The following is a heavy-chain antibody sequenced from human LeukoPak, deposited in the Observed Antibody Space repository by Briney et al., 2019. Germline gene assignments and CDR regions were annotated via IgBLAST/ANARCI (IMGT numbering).Heavy chain of an antibody. J-gene: IGHJ4*02. Sequence: GGSLRLSCAASGFTFSNHGMHWVRQAPGKGPEWVALIWYDGSNKYYGDSVKGRFTISRDNSKNTLYLQMNSLRAEDTAVYYCAKNPRGYSYGFFDYWGQGTLVTVSS. CDR1: GFTFSNHG. V-gene: IGHV3-30*02. D-gene: IGHD5-18*01. CDR2: IWYDGSNK. CDR3: AKNPRGYSYGFFDY.